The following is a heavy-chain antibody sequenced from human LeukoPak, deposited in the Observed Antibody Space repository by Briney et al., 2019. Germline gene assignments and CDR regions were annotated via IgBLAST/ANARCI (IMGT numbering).Heavy chain of an antibody. J-gene: IGHJ6*01. D-gene: IGHD4-17*01. CDR3: AHSFADYCDYPNFFCMDV. Sequence: SETLSLTCTASGDSFSSYYWSWIRQPPGKGLVWIGSIYIGGPTKTNPSFKSRVTISVEPSKSRFSLNLSSVTAADTAVFYCAHSFADYCDYPNFFCMDVWGQQTTVTVSS. V-gene: IGHV4-59*12. CDR1: GDSFSSYY. CDR2: IYIGGPT.